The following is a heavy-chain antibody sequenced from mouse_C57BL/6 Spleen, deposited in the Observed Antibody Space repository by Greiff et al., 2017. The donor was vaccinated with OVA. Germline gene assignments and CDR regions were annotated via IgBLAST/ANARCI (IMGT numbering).Heavy chain of an antibody. Sequence: EVQLQQSGPELVKPGASVKISCKASGYTFTDYYMNWVKQSHGKSLEWIGDINPNNGGTSYNQKFKGKATLTVDKSSSTAYMELRSLTSEDSAGYYCATTPWFDYWGQGTLVTVSA. CDR2: INPNNGGT. J-gene: IGHJ3*01. CDR1: GYTFTDYY. V-gene: IGHV1-26*01. D-gene: IGHD1-1*01. CDR3: ATTPWFDY.